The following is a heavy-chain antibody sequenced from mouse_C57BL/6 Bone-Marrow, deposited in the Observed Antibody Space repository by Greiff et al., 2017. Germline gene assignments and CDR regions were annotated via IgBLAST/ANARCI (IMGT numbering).Heavy chain of an antibody. Sequence: QVTLKVSGPGILQPSQTLSLTCSFSGFSLSTFGMGVGWIRQPSGKGLVWLAHICWDDDKYYNPALKSRLTISKDTSKNQVFLKNANVETAETATYYCARIRPGGAMDYWGQGTTVTGSS. CDR2: ICWDDDK. J-gene: IGHJ4*01. CDR1: GFSLSTFGMG. V-gene: IGHV8-8*01. D-gene: IGHD3-2*02. CDR3: ARIRPGGAMDY.